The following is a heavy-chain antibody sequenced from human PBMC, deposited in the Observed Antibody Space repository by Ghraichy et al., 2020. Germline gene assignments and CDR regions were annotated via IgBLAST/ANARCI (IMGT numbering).Heavy chain of an antibody. D-gene: IGHD3-10*01. Sequence: ASVKVSCKASGYTFTGYYMHWVRQVPGQGLEWIGWINPNSGGTNYAQKFQGRVTMTRDTSISTAYMELSRLRSDDTAVYYCARDHHYYGSGSYPPLYYYYGMDVWGQGTTVTVSS. CDR3: ARDHHYYGSGSYPPLYYYYGMDV. V-gene: IGHV1-2*02. CDR1: GYTFTGYY. J-gene: IGHJ6*02. CDR2: INPNSGGT.